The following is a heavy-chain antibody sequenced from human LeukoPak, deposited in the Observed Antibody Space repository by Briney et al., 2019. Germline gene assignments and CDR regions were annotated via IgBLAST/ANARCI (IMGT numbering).Heavy chain of an antibody. J-gene: IGHJ4*02. V-gene: IGHV3-30*01. Sequence: PGRSLRLSCAASGFTFSSYAMHWVRQAPGKGLEWVAVISYDGSNKYYADSVKGRFTISRDNSKNTLYLQMNSLRAEDTAVYYCARDRYDFWSGYYPFDYWGQGTLVTVSS. D-gene: IGHD3-3*01. CDR3: ARDRYDFWSGYYPFDY. CDR2: ISYDGSNK. CDR1: GFTFSSYA.